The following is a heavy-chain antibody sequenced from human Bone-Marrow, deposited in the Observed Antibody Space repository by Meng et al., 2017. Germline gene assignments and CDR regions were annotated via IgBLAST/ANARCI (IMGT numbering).Heavy chain of an antibody. V-gene: IGHV5-51*01. D-gene: IGHD3-10*01. CDR3: ARIPMGGVTMVRGVIITGPVYFDY. J-gene: IGHJ4*02. CDR2: IYPGDSDT. CDR1: GYSFTSYW. Sequence: GESLKISCKGSGYSFTSYWIDWVRQMPGKGLEWMGIIYPGDSDTRYSPSFQGQVTISADKSISTAYLQWSSLKASDTAMYYCARIPMGGVTMVRGVIITGPVYFDYWGQGTRVTCSS.